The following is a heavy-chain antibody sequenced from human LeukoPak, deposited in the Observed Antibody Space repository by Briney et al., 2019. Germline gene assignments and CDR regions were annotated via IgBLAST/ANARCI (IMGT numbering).Heavy chain of an antibody. V-gene: IGHV4-38-2*02. Sequence: SETLSLTCTVSGYSISSGYYWGWIRQPPGKGLEWIGSTYHSGSTYYNPSLKSRVTISVDTSKNRFSLKLSSVTAADTAVYYCARVKYSSSSGLDYWGQGTLVTVSS. J-gene: IGHJ4*02. D-gene: IGHD6-13*01. CDR2: TYHSGST. CDR1: GYSISSGYY. CDR3: ARVKYSSSSGLDY.